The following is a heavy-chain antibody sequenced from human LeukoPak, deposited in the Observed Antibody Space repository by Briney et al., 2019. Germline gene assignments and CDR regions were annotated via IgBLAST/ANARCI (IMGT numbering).Heavy chain of an antibody. J-gene: IGHJ4*02. V-gene: IGHV4-4*07. Sequence: SKTLSLTCTVSGGSISSYYWSWIRQPAGKGLEWIGRIYSSGSTNYNPSLKSRVTMSVDTSKNKFSLNLSSVTAADTAVYYCXXXXXSVDYWXXGXLVTV. CDR2: IYSSGST. CDR1: GGSISSYY. CDR3: XXXXXSVDY.